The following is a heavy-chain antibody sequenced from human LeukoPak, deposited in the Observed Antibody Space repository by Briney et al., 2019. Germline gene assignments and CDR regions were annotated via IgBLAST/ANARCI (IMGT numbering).Heavy chain of an antibody. CDR3: AKDSHWILFDD. CDR1: GFTFSSYW. Sequence: GGSLRLSCAASGFTFSSYWMSWVRQAPGKGLEWVANIKQDGSEKYYVDSVKGRFTISRDNSKNTLYLQMNSLRDEDTAVYYCAKDSHWILFDDWGQGTLVTVSS. CDR2: IKQDGSEK. V-gene: IGHV3-7*03. D-gene: IGHD2-2*03. J-gene: IGHJ4*02.